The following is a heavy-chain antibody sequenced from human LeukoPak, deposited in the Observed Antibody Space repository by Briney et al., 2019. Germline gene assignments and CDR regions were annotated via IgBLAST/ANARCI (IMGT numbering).Heavy chain of an antibody. Sequence: PSQTLSLTCTVSGGSISSGSYYWSWTRQPAGKGLEWIGRIYTSGSTNYNPSLKSRVTISVDTSKNQFSLKLSSVTAADTAVYYCARERPVTTNWFDPWGQGTLVTVSS. V-gene: IGHV4-61*02. CDR1: GGSISSGSYY. D-gene: IGHD4-11*01. CDR2: IYTSGST. CDR3: ARERPVTTNWFDP. J-gene: IGHJ5*02.